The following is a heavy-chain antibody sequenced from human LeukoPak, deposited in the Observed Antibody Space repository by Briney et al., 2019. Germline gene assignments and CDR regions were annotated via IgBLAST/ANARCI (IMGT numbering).Heavy chain of an antibody. CDR3: ARDLASSDSYPFDY. Sequence: GGSLRLSCAASGFTFSSYEMNWVRQAPGRGLEWVSYISSSGSTIYYADSVKGRFTISRDNAKNSLYLQMNSLSAEDTAIYYCARDLASSDSYPFDYWGQGTLVTVSS. V-gene: IGHV3-48*03. J-gene: IGHJ4*02. CDR1: GFTFSSYE. D-gene: IGHD3-10*01. CDR2: ISSSGSTI.